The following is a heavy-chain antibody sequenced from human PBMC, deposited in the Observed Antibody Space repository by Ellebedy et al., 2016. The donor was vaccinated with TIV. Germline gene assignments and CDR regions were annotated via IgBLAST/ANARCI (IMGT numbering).Heavy chain of an antibody. CDR1: GFTFSSYS. Sequence: PGGSLRLSCAASGFTFSSYSLNWVRQAPGKGLERVSYISSSSSTMYYADSVKGRFTISRDNAKSSLFLQMNSLRDEDTAVYYCARVGVLERRGAFDIWGKGTMVTVSS. J-gene: IGHJ3*02. CDR3: ARVGVLERRGAFDI. V-gene: IGHV3-48*02. CDR2: ISSSSSTM. D-gene: IGHD1-1*01.